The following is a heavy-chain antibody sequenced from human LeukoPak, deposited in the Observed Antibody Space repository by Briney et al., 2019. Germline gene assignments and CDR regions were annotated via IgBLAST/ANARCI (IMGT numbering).Heavy chain of an antibody. D-gene: IGHD5-18*01. Sequence: PGGSLRLSCAASGFTFSSYSMNWVRQAPGKGLEWVSSISSSSSYIYYADSVKGRFTISRDNAKNSLYLQMNSLRAEDTAVYYCARVRGYSYGFDYWGQGTLVTVSS. V-gene: IGHV3-21*01. CDR1: GFTFSSYS. CDR3: ARVRGYSYGFDY. J-gene: IGHJ4*02. CDR2: ISSSSSYI.